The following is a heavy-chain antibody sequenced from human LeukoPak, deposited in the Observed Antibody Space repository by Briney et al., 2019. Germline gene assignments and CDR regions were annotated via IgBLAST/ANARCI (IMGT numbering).Heavy chain of an antibody. Sequence: GRSLRLSCTASGFTFGDYAMSWVRQAPGKGLEWVGFIRSKAYGGTTEYAASVKGRFTISRDDSKSIAYLQMNSLKTEDTAVYYCTTYKQLVKNWGQGNLVTVSS. CDR3: TTYKQLVKN. J-gene: IGHJ4*02. CDR1: GFTFGDYA. CDR2: IRSKAYGGTT. D-gene: IGHD6-13*01. V-gene: IGHV3-49*04.